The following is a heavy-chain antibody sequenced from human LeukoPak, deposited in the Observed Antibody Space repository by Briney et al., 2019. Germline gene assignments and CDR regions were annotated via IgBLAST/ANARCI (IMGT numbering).Heavy chain of an antibody. Sequence: SETLSLTCTVSGGSISNYYWSWIRQPPGKGLEWIGYIYYSGSTNYNPSLKSRVTISVDTSKNQFSLKLSSVTAADTAVYYCASLDYYGSGSYYPFDYWGQGTLVTVSS. J-gene: IGHJ4*02. CDR1: GGSISNYY. D-gene: IGHD3-10*01. V-gene: IGHV4-59*12. CDR3: ASLDYYGSGSYYPFDY. CDR2: IYYSGST.